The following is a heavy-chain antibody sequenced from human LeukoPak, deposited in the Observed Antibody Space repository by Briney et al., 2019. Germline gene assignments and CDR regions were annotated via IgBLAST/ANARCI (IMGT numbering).Heavy chain of an antibody. D-gene: IGHD1-26*01. CDR2: IYSSGST. CDR3: AKSGGYGPIDY. CDR1: GASISGSGYY. Sequence: SETLSLTCTVSGASISGSGYYWGWIRQPPGQGLEWIGSIYSSGSTYYNASLQSRVTISIETSKNQISLRLNSVTAADTAMYYCAKSGGYGPIDYWGEGTLVTASS. J-gene: IGHJ4*02. V-gene: IGHV4-39*01.